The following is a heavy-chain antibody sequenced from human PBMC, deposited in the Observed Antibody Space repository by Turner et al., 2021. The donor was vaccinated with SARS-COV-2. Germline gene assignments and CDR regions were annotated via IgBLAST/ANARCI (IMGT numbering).Heavy chain of an antibody. V-gene: IGHV3-9*01. D-gene: IGHD5-18*01. J-gene: IGHJ4*02. Sequence: EVQLVESGGGLVQPGRSLRLSCAASGFTFDDYAMHWVRQAPGKGLEWVSGISWNSGTIDYADSVKGRFTISRDNAKNSLYLQMNSLRAEDTAVYYCAKGGATSGYFYFQDSWGQGTLVTVSS. CDR1: GFTFDDYA. CDR3: AKGGATSGYFYFQDS. CDR2: ISWNSGTI.